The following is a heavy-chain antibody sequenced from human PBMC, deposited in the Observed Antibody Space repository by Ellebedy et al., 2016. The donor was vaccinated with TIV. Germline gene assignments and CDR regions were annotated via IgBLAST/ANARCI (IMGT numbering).Heavy chain of an antibody. CDR3: ARRDGSSWYAGGFDY. V-gene: IGHV5-51*01. CDR2: IYPGDSDT. J-gene: IGHJ4*02. Sequence: GGSLRLSCKGSGYSFTSYWIGWVRQMPGKGLEWMGIIYPGDSDTRCSPSFQGQVTISADKSISTAYLQWSSLKASDTAMYYCARRDGSSWYAGGFDYWGQGTLVTVSS. D-gene: IGHD6-13*01. CDR1: GYSFTSYW.